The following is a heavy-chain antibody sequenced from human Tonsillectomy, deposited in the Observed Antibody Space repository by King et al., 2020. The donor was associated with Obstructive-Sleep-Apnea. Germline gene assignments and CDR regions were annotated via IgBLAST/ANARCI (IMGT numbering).Heavy chain of an antibody. V-gene: IGHV4-39*07. CDR3: ARVNFDFWTGYAYYFDY. J-gene: IGHJ4*02. CDR1: GGSIKNNNYY. CDR2: IFYSGST. D-gene: IGHD3/OR15-3a*01. Sequence: LQLQESGPGLVKPSETLSLTCTVSGGSIKNNNYYWGWIRQPPGKGLEWIGSIFYSGSTYYNPSLKSRVTISVDTSKNQFSLKLSSVTAADTAVYYCARVNFDFWTGYAYYFDYWGQGTLVTVSS.